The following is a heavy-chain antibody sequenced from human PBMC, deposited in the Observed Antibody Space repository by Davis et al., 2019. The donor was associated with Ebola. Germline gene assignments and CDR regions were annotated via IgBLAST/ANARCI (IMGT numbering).Heavy chain of an antibody. V-gene: IGHV3-9*01. CDR3: AKDFYGSGSYIDA. Sequence: PGGSLRLSCATSGLTFDDYAMHWFRQAPGKGLEWVSGINSNSGTSAYADSVKGRFTISRDNAQDSLYLQMNRLRTEDTAFYYCAKDFYGSGSYIDAWGQGTLVTVSS. J-gene: IGHJ5*02. CDR1: GLTFDDYA. CDR2: INSNSGTS. D-gene: IGHD3-10*01.